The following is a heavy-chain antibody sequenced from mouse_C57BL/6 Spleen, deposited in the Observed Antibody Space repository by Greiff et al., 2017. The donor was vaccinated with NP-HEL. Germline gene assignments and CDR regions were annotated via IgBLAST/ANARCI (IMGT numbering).Heavy chain of an antibody. CDR3: ASGGEDYFDY. CDR1: GYTFTSYW. CDR2: IDPSDSYT. V-gene: IGHV1-69*01. Sequence: QVQLKQSGAELVMPGASVKLSCKASGYTFTSYWMHWVKQRPGQGLEWIGEIDPSDSYTNYNQKFKGKSTLTVDKSSSTAYMQLSSLTSEDSAVYYCASGGEDYFDYWGQGTTLTVSS. J-gene: IGHJ2*01.